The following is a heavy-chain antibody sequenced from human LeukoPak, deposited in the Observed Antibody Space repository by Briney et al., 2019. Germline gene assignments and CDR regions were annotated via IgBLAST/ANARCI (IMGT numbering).Heavy chain of an antibody. CDR3: ARATVDIVATITLGAFDI. Sequence: ASVKVSCKASGYTFSTYSVSLVRQAPGQGLEWMGWISSYNGNTHFAQKFQGRITMTTDTSTSTAYMELRSLRSEDTAVYYCARATVDIVATITLGAFDIWGQGTMVTVSS. CDR1: GYTFSTYS. CDR2: ISSYNGNT. D-gene: IGHD5-12*01. V-gene: IGHV1-18*01. J-gene: IGHJ3*02.